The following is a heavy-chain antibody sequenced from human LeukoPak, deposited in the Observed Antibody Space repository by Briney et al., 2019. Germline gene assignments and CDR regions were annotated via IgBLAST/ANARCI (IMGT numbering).Heavy chain of an antibody. J-gene: IGHJ4*02. V-gene: IGHV4-34*01. D-gene: IGHD6-19*01. CDR3: VGIAVAGTIPSTN. CDR1: GGSFSGYY. Sequence: SETLSLTCAVYGGSFSGYYWSWIRQPPAKGLAWIGEINHSGSTNYNPSLKSRVTISVDTSKNQFSLKLSSVTAADTAVYYCVGIAVAGTIPSTNGGQGTLVTVSS. CDR2: INHSGST.